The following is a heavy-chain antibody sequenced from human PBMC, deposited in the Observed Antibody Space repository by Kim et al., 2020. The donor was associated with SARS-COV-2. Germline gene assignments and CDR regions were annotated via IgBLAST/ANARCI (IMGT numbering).Heavy chain of an antibody. CDR3: ASRDYYGSGSRLNWFDP. D-gene: IGHD3-10*01. V-gene: IGHV1-69*01. J-gene: IGHJ5*02. Sequence: FQGRVTITADESTSTAYMELSSLRSEDTAVYYCASRDYYGSGSRLNWFDPWGQGTLVTVSS.